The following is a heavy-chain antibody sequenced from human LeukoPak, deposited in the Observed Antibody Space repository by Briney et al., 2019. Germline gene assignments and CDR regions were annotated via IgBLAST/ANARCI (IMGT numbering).Heavy chain of an antibody. J-gene: IGHJ4*02. CDR3: ARAPPDYGGSY. Sequence: GGSLRLSCAASGFTFSSYSMNWVRQAPGKGLEWVSYISSSSSTIYYADSVKGRFTISRDNAKNSLYLQMNSLSDEDTAVYYCARAPPDYGGSYWGQGTLVTVSS. CDR2: ISSSSSTI. V-gene: IGHV3-48*02. CDR1: GFTFSSYS. D-gene: IGHD4-23*01.